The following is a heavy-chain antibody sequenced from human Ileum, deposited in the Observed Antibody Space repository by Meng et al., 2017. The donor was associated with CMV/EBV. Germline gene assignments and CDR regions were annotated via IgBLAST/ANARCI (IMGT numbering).Heavy chain of an antibody. CDR2: ISFDESNK. CDR3: AKDRPRTTYHYDNSGNLDFGY. J-gene: IGHJ4*02. CDR1: V. D-gene: IGHD3-22*01. Sequence: VMHAVRQAPGKGLELITIISFDESNKYYSDSVSGRFTISRDKSKNTLYLQMNSLRAEDTAVYYCAKDRPRTTYHYDNSGNLDFGYWGQGTLVTVSS. V-gene: IGHV3-30*18.